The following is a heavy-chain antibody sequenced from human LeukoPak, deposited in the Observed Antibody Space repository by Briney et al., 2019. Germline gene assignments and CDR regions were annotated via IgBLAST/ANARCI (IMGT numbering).Heavy chain of an antibody. CDR2: INPSGGST. D-gene: IGHD4-17*01. J-gene: IGHJ6*03. CDR1: GYTFTSFA. V-gene: IGHV1-46*01. Sequence: ASVKVSSKASGYTFTSFAMHWVRQAPGQGLEWMGIINPSGGSTSYAQKFQGRVTMTRDMSTSTVYMELSSLRSEDTAVYYCARAPYGDYYYYYMDVWGKGTTVTVSS. CDR3: ARAPYGDYYYYYMDV.